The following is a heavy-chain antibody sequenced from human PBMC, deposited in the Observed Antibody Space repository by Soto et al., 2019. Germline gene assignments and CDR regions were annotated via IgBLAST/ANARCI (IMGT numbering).Heavy chain of an antibody. CDR3: ARGYCSGGSCFGHYYGMDV. D-gene: IGHD2-15*01. CDR1: GGTFSSYA. Sequence: ASVKVSCKASGGTFSSYAISWVRQAPGQGLEWMGGIIPIFGTANYAQKFQGRVTITADESTSIAYMELSSLRSEDTAVYYCARGYCSGGSCFGHYYGMDVWGQGTTVTVSS. CDR2: IIPIFGTA. J-gene: IGHJ6*02. V-gene: IGHV1-69*13.